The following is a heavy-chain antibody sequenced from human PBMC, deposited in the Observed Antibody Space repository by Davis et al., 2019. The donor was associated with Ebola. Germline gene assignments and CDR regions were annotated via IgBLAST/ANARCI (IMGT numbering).Heavy chain of an antibody. J-gene: IGHJ3*01. CDR2: VYNGKA. D-gene: IGHD4-23*01. CDR1: GDSISRYY. CDR3: ARDDDPNGGRYKYRPPYAFDL. V-gene: IGHV4-59*12. Sequence: PSETLSLTCSVSGDSISRYYCSWIRQAPGKTLEWVGYVYNGKAIYNPSLTSRVTIFSATSANSFSLRLPSVTAADTAIYFCARDDDPNGGRYKYRPPYAFDLWGQGTKVAVSS.